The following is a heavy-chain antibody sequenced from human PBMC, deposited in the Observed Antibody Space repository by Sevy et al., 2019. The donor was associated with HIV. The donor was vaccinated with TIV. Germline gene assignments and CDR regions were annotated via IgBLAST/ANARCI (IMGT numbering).Heavy chain of an antibody. V-gene: IGHV3-48*03. CDR3: ARDLPPSATTVAHFDY. J-gene: IGHJ4*02. Sequence: GGSLRLSCAASGFTFSSYDMNWVRQAPGKGLEWVSYISNSGSTIYYSDSVKGRFTISGDNAKNSLYLQMNSLRVEDTAVYYCARDLPPSATTVAHFDYWGRGTLVTVSS. CDR1: GFTFSSYD. D-gene: IGHD4-17*01. CDR2: ISNSGSTI.